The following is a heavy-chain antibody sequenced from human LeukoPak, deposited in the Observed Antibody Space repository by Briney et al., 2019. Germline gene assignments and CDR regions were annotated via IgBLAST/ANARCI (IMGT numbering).Heavy chain of an antibody. CDR1: GLTFSAYW. CDR3: ARHADGAKTALAY. Sequence: PGGSLRLSCVASGLTFSAYWMTWVRQAPGKGLEWVANIKEDGSRKYYADSVKGRFTISRDNAKNSLYLQVNSLRAEDTAVYYCARHADGAKTALAYWGQGTLVTVSS. V-gene: IGHV3-7*01. D-gene: IGHD1-26*01. CDR2: IKEDGSRK. J-gene: IGHJ4*02.